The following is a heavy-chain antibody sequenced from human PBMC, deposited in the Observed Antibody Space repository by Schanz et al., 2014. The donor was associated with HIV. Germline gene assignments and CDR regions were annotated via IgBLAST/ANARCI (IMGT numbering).Heavy chain of an antibody. CDR1: GFTFSSYG. J-gene: IGHJ4*02. D-gene: IGHD4-17*01. Sequence: QVQLVESGGGVVQPRRSLRLSCAASGFTFSSYGMHWVRQAPGKGLEWVAVIWYDGSNTYYADSVKGRFTISRDNSKNTLYLQMNNLRAEDTAVYGCARQGLRFSFWLDYWGQGTPVTVS. CDR3: ARQGLRFSFWLDY. V-gene: IGHV3-33*01. CDR2: IWYDGSNT.